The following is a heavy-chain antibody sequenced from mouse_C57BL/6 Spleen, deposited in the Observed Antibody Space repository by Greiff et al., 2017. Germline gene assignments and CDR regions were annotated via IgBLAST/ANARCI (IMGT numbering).Heavy chain of an antibody. CDR2: IGPADGDT. CDR3: YTNGNYGGLAY. Sequence: EVQLPQSGAELVRPGASVKLSCTASGFTFTDYYMHWVKQRPEQGLEWIGRIGPADGDTEYAPKFQGKATMTADTSSNTAYLQLSSLTSEDTAVYYCYTNGNYGGLAYWGQGTLVTVSA. CDR1: GFTFTDYY. V-gene: IGHV14-1*01. D-gene: IGHD2-1*01. J-gene: IGHJ3*01.